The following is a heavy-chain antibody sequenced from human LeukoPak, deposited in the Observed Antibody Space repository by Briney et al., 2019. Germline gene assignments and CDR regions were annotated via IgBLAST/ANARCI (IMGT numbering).Heavy chain of an antibody. J-gene: IGHJ4*02. D-gene: IGHD6-19*01. Sequence: PGGSLRLSCAASGFTFSSYGMHWVRQAPGKGLEWVAVMSYDGSNKYYADSVKGRFTISRDNSKNTLYLQMNSLRAEDTAVYYCAKGIAVAVGGLGYWGQGTLVTVSS. V-gene: IGHV3-30*18. CDR2: MSYDGSNK. CDR1: GFTFSSYG. CDR3: AKGIAVAVGGLGY.